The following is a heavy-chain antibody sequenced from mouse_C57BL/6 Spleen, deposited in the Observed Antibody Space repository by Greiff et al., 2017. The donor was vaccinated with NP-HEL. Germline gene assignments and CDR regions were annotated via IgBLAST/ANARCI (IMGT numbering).Heavy chain of an antibody. CDR1: GFTFSSYA. CDR3: TRGMTHWYFDV. V-gene: IGHV5-9-1*02. J-gene: IGHJ1*03. Sequence: EVQRVESGEGLVKPGGSLKLSCAASGFTFSSYAMSWVRQTPEKRLEWVAYISSGGDYIYYADTVKGRFTIARDNARNTLYLQMSSLKSEDTAMYYCTRGMTHWYFDVWGTGTTVTVSS. CDR2: ISSGGDYI. D-gene: IGHD2-13*01.